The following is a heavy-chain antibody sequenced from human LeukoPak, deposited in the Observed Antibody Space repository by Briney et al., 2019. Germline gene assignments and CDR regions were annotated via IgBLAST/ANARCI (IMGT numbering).Heavy chain of an antibody. CDR3: ARGSVTAIGSRWFDP. Sequence: GASVKVSCKASGYTFTGYYIHWVRQAPGQGLEWMGWINPNSGGTNYAQKFQGRVTMTRDTSISTAYMELSRLRSDDTAVYYCARGSVTAIGSRWFDPWGQGTLVTVSS. V-gene: IGHV1-2*02. CDR1: GYTFTGYY. D-gene: IGHD2-21*02. CDR2: INPNSGGT. J-gene: IGHJ5*02.